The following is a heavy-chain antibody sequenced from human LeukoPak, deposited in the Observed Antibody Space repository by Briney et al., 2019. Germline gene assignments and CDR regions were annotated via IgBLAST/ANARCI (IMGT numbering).Heavy chain of an antibody. J-gene: IGHJ5*02. D-gene: IGHD6-19*01. CDR3: AREVAVAGNNWFDP. Sequence: SETLSLTCTVSGGSLSSSYWSWIRQPPGRGLEWIGYIYYGGSTNYNPSLKSRVTMSVDPSQNQFSLKVSSVTAADAAVYFCAREVAVAGNNWFDPWGQGILVTVSS. V-gene: IGHV4-59*01. CDR2: IYYGGST. CDR1: GGSLSSSY.